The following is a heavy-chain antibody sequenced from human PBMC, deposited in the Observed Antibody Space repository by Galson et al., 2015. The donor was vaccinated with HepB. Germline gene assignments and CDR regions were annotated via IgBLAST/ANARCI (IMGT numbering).Heavy chain of an antibody. V-gene: IGHV1-69*13. D-gene: IGHD2-15*01. J-gene: IGHJ4*02. CDR3: ARAGLSAGWFDY. Sequence: SVKVSCKASGGTFSSYAISWVRQAPGQGLEWMGGIIPIFGTANYAQKFQGRVTITADESTSTAYMELSSLRSEDTAVYYCARAGLSAGWFDYWGQGTLVTVSS. CDR1: GGTFSSYA. CDR2: IIPIFGTA.